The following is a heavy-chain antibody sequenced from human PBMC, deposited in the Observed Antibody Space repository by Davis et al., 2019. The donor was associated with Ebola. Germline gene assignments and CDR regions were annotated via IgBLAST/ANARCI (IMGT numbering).Heavy chain of an antibody. Sequence: GSLRLSCTVSGGSISSSSYYWGWIRQPPGKGLEWIGSIYYSGSTYYNPSLKSRVTISVDTSKNQFSLKLSSVTAADTAVYYCARLSGIVVVPAAISYYYGMDVWGQGTTVTVSS. CDR2: IYYSGST. J-gene: IGHJ6*02. CDR1: GGSISSSSYY. CDR3: ARLSGIVVVPAAISYYYGMDV. D-gene: IGHD2-2*01. V-gene: IGHV4-39*01.